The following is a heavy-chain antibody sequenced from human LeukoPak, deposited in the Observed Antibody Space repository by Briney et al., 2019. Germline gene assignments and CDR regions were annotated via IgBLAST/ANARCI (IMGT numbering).Heavy chain of an antibody. CDR2: ISGSGGST. CDR3: AKDFGASGYDFGY. V-gene: IGHV3-23*01. D-gene: IGHD3-10*01. J-gene: IGHJ4*02. Sequence: GGSLRLSCAASGFTFSSYAMSSVRQAPGKGLEWVSDISGSGGSTYDADSVKGRFTISRDNSKNALYLQMNSLRAEDTAVYYCAKDFGASGYDFGYWGQGTLVTVSS. CDR1: GFTFSSYA.